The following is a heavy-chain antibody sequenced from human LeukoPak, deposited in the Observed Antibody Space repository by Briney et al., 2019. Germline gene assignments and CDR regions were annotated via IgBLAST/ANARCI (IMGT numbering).Heavy chain of an antibody. CDR3: ARDLTHYYDTQGGGMDV. D-gene: IGHD3-22*01. J-gene: IGHJ6*02. CDR1: GYTFTSYY. CDR2: INPSGGST. Sequence: ASVTVSCKASGYTFTSYYMHWVRQAPGQGLEWMGIINPSGGSTSYAQKFQGRVTMTRDTSTSTVYMELSSLRSEDTAVYYCARDLTHYYDTQGGGMDVWGQGTTVTVSS. V-gene: IGHV1-46*01.